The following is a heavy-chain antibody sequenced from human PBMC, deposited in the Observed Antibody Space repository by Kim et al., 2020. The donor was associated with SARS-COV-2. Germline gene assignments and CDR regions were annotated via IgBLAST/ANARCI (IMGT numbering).Heavy chain of an antibody. J-gene: IGHJ3*01. Sequence: GGSLRLSCAASGFTVSNNYMNWVRQAPGKGLEWVSIIYTGGNTYYADSVVGRFTVSRDNSKNTLYLQINSLRAEDTAVYYCATAPTGDAFDVWGQGTMVTVSS. CDR2: IYTGGNT. CDR1: GFTVSNNY. CDR3: ATAPTGDAFDV. V-gene: IGHV3-53*01. D-gene: IGHD3-10*01.